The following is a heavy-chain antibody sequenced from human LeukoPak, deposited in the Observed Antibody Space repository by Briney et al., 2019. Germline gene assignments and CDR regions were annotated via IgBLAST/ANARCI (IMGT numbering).Heavy chain of an antibody. CDR2: INPNSGGT. V-gene: IGHV1-2*04. D-gene: IGHD3-3*01. Sequence: VSVKVSCKASGYTFTGYYMHWVRQAPGQGLEWMGWINPNSGGTNYAQKFQGWVTMTRDTSISTAYMELSRLRSDDTAVYYCARSATYYDFWSGYQIRPFDYWGQGTLVTVSS. CDR1: GYTFTGYY. J-gene: IGHJ4*02. CDR3: ARSATYYDFWSGYQIRPFDY.